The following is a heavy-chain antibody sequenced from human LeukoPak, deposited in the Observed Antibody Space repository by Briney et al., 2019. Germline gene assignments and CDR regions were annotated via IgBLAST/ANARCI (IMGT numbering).Heavy chain of an antibody. Sequence: SQTLSLTCTVSGGSISSGSYYWSWIRQPAGKGLEWIGYIYYSGSTNYNPSLKSRVTISVDTSKNQFSLKLSSVTAADTAVYYCARAVGDCSGGSCYSELGYWFDPWGQGTLVTVSS. CDR1: GGSISSGSYY. CDR3: ARAVGDCSGGSCYSELGYWFDP. D-gene: IGHD2-15*01. V-gene: IGHV4-61*10. CDR2: IYYSGST. J-gene: IGHJ5*02.